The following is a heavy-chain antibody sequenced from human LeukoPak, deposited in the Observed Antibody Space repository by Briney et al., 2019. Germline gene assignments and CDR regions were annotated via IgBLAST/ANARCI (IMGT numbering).Heavy chain of an antibody. J-gene: IGHJ3*02. D-gene: IGHD3-9*01. CDR2: ISGSGGST. Sequence: GSLRLSRAASGFTFSSYAMSWVRQAPGKGLGWVSAISGSGGSTYYADSVKGRFTISRDNSKNTLYLQMNSLRAEDTAVYYCAKDGAYYDILTGYYWVDAFDIWGQGTMVTVSS. CDR1: GFTFSSYA. V-gene: IGHV3-23*01. CDR3: AKDGAYYDILTGYYWVDAFDI.